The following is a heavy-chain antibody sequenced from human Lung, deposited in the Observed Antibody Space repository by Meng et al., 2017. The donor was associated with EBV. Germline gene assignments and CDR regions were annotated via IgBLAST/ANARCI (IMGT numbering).Heavy chain of an antibody. CDR3: TTLYGDSIS. V-gene: IGHV4-4*02. CDR1: GGSIRNDQW. D-gene: IGHD4-17*01. Sequence: QVHLQESGQGLVKPSGTCLRPCDVFGGSIRNDQWWSGVRQAPGKGLEWIGEIYHSGRTNYNPPVKSRVSMSVDKSQNHFSLRLSSVTAADTAVYYCTTLYGDSISWGQGTLVTVSS. J-gene: IGHJ4*02. CDR2: IYHSGRT.